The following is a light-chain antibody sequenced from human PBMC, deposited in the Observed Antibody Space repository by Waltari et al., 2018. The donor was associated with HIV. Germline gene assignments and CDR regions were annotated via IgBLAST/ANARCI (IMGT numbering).Light chain of an antibody. Sequence: QSVLTQPPSASGTPGQRVTISCSGSSSNIGSNTVNWYQQLPGTAPKLLIYSNNPRPSGFPDRFAGSKSGTSASLAISGLQSEDEADYYCAAWDDSLNGPVFGGGTKLTVL. J-gene: IGLJ3*02. CDR2: SNN. CDR3: AAWDDSLNGPV. V-gene: IGLV1-44*01. CDR1: SSNIGSNT.